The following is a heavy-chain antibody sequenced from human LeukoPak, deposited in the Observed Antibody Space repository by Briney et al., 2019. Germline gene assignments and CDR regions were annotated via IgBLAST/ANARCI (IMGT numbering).Heavy chain of an antibody. D-gene: IGHD2-8*01. J-gene: IGHJ4*02. CDR3: ARQGIKAGYCTNGVCYENDY. CDR2: INHSGST. V-gene: IGHV4-34*01. Sequence: SETLSLTCAVYGGSFSGYYWSWIRRPPGKGLEWIGEINHSGSTNYNPSLKSRVTISVDTSKNQFSLKLSSVTAADTAVYYCARQGIKAGYCTNGVCYENDYWGQGTLVTVSS. CDR1: GGSFSGYY.